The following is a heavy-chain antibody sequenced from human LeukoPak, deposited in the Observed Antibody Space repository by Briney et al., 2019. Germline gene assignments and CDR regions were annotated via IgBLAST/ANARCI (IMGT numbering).Heavy chain of an antibody. Sequence: GASVKVSCKASGYTFTSYGISWVRQAPGQGLEWMGWINPNSGGTNYAQKFQGRVTMTRDTSISTAYMELSRLRSDDTAVYYCASALSPTFDYWGQGTLVTVSS. CDR2: INPNSGGT. V-gene: IGHV1-2*02. D-gene: IGHD3-16*01. CDR3: ASALSPTFDY. CDR1: GYTFTSYG. J-gene: IGHJ4*02.